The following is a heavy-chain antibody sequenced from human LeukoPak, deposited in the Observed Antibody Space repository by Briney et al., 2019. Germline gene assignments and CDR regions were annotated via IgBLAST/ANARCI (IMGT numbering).Heavy chain of an antibody. J-gene: IGHJ4*02. CDR1: GFTFRNYG. CDR3: ASTVGGSETYYNDH. D-gene: IGHD3-10*01. CDR2: IWYDGSNK. V-gene: IGHV3-33*01. Sequence: PGGSLRLSCAASGFTFRNYGMHWVRQAPGKGLEWVAIIWYDGSNKYYADPVKGRFTVSRDNSKNTLYLQMNSLRAEDTAVYYCASTVGGSETYYNDHWGQGTLVSVSS.